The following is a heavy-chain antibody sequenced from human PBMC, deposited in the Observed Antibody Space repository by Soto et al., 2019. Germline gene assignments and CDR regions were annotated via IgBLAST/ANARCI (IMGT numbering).Heavy chain of an antibody. CDR2: ISPYNGKT. V-gene: IGHV1-18*01. CDR3: VRTGRYFDARPGGFDY. J-gene: IGHJ4*02. D-gene: IGHD3-9*01. Sequence: QYQLVQSGTEVEKPGASVKVSCKAPSYTSLNYGIAWVRQAPGQGLEWVGWISPYNGKTNYAQKFQGRLTMTTDASTSTAYMELRSLRSDDTAVYYCVRTGRYFDARPGGFDYWGPGTLVTVPS. CDR1: SYTSLNYG.